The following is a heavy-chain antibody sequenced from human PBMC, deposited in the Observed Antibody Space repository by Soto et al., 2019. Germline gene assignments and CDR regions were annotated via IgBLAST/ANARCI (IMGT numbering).Heavy chain of an antibody. CDR2: IIPIFGTA. CDR3: PRLIGLVAATQKNY. CDR1: GGTFSSYA. Sequence: QVQLVQSGAEVKKPGSSVKVSCKASGGTFSSYAISWVRQAPGQGLEWMGGIIPIFGTANYAQKFQGRVTIPAEKPTSTANMELRSLKAEDPAVYNWPRLIGLVAATQKNYGGWGPLVTFS. J-gene: IGHJ4*02. D-gene: IGHD2-15*01. V-gene: IGHV1-69*06.